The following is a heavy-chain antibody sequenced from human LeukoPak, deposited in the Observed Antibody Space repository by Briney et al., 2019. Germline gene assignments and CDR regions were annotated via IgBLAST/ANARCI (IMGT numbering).Heavy chain of an antibody. Sequence: PGGSLRLSCAASGFTFSSYGMHWVRQAPGKGLEWVAVIWYDGSNKYYADSVKGRFTISRDNSKNTLYLQMNRLRAEGTAVYYCARLLPTYYDILTGYPDYWGPGTPVTGSS. CDR2: IWYDGSNK. CDR3: ARLLPTYYDILTGYPDY. V-gene: IGHV3-33*08. D-gene: IGHD3-9*01. J-gene: IGHJ4*02. CDR1: GFTFSSYG.